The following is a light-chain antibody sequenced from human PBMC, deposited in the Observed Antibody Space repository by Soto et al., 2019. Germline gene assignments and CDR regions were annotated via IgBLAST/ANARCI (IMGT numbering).Light chain of an antibody. CDR3: QQYGSSPRT. Sequence: EIVLTQSPATLSLSPGERATLSCRASQSVFNNHIGWYQQKPGQTPRLLIYAASSRATGIPDRFSGSGSGTDFSLTISRLEAEDFALYYCQQYGSSPRTFGQGTKVDIK. V-gene: IGKV3-20*01. CDR1: QSVFNNH. J-gene: IGKJ1*01. CDR2: AAS.